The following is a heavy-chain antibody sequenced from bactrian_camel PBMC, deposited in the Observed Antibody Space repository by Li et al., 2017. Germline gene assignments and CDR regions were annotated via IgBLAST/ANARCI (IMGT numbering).Heavy chain of an antibody. CDR1: GFTFSNYY. CDR3: AAGLRERTWAY. J-gene: IGHJ4*01. V-gene: IGHV3-2*01. Sequence: HVQLVESGGGLVQPGGSLRLSCAASGFTFSNYYMAWVRQAPGKALKWVSNIDSDGSNTYHADSVKARFTISRDNAKNTVYLQMNSLKSEDTALYSCAAGLRERTWAYWGQGTQVTVS. CDR2: IDSDGSNT.